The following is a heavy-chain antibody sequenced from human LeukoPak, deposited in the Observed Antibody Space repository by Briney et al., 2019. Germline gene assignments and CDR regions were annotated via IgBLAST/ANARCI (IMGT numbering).Heavy chain of an antibody. CDR2: ICGSGGST. J-gene: IGHJ4*02. Sequence: GGSLRLSCAASGFTFSSYAMSWVRQAPGKGLEWVSAICGSGGSTYYADSVKGRFTISRDNSKNTLYLQMNSLRAEDTAVYYCAKVVFEFQWLGPAAAFDYWGQGTLVTVSS. V-gene: IGHV3-23*01. CDR3: AKVVFEFQWLGPAAAFDY. CDR1: GFTFSSYA. D-gene: IGHD6-19*01.